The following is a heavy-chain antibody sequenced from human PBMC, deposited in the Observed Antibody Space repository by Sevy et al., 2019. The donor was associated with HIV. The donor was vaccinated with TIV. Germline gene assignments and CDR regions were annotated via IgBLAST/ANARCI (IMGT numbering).Heavy chain of an antibody. V-gene: IGHV3-30*18. CDR2: ISYDGSNQ. D-gene: IGHD3-16*01. Sequence: GGSLRLSCAASGFSFSDYGMHWVRQGPGKGLEWLAFISYDGSNQFYGGSVRGRFTVSRDSSKNTVFLQMNSLTPEDTAGYFCAKDSWVGRNYGSFIANWGQGTLVTVSS. CDR3: AKDSWVGRNYGSFIAN. J-gene: IGHJ4*02. CDR1: GFSFSDYG.